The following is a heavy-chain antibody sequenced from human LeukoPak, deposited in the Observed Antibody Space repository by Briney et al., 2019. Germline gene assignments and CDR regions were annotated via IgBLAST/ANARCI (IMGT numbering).Heavy chain of an antibody. D-gene: IGHD4-23*01. V-gene: IGHV3-74*01. Sequence: GGSLRLSCAASGFTFSSYEMNWVRQAPGKGLVWVSRINLDGSSTTYADSVEGRFTISRDNARNTLDLQMNSLRAEDTSVYYCARHLTYGGWNLWGQGALVTVSS. CDR3: ARHLTYGGWNL. CDR2: INLDGSST. J-gene: IGHJ5*02. CDR1: GFTFSSYE.